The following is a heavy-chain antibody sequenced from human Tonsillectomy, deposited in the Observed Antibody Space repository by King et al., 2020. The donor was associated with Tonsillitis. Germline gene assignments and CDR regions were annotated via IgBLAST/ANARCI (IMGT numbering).Heavy chain of an antibody. V-gene: IGHV1-8*01. D-gene: IGHD2-2*01. CDR2: MNPNSGNT. Sequence: QLVQSGAEVKKPGASVKVSCKASGYTFTSYDINWVRQAPGQGLEWMGWMNPNSGNTGYAQKFQGRVTITRNTSISTAYMELSSLRSEDTAVYYCARRGYCSSTSCYWKGWFDTWGQGTLVTVSS. CDR1: GYTFTSYD. J-gene: IGHJ5*02. CDR3: ARRGYCSSTSCYWKGWFDT.